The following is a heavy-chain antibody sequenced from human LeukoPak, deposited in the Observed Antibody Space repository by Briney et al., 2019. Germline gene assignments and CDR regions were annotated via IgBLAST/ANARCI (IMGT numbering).Heavy chain of an antibody. J-gene: IGHJ5*02. CDR1: GGSISSGGYS. CDR2: IYHSGST. CDR3: ARVGGYCSSTSCLNWFDP. Sequence: PSETLSLTCAVSGGSISSGGYSWSWIRQPPGKGLEWIGYIYHSGSTYYNPSLKSRVTISVDRSKNQFSLKLSSVTAADTAEYYCARVGGYCSSTSCLNWFDPWGQGTLVTVSS. V-gene: IGHV4-30-2*01. D-gene: IGHD2-2*01.